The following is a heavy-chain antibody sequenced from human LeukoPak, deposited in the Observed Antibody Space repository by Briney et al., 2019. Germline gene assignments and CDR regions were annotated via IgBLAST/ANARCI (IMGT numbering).Heavy chain of an antibody. CDR3: VRDFFYYDSSGYLI. CDR1: GFTFDVYG. D-gene: IGHD3-22*01. Sequence: GGSLRLSCAASGFTFDVYGMSWVRQAPGKRLDWVSGINWHGDNTGYADSEKGRFTISRDNARNSLYLQMNSLRAEDTALYYCVRDFFYYDSSGYLIWGQGTLVTVSS. V-gene: IGHV3-20*04. J-gene: IGHJ4*02. CDR2: INWHGDNT.